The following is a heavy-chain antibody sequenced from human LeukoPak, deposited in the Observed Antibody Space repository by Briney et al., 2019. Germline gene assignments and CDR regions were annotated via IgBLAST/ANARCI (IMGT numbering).Heavy chain of an antibody. D-gene: IGHD5-12*01. CDR1: GFTFSSYA. J-gene: IGHJ4*02. CDR2: ISYDGSNK. V-gene: IGHV3-30-3*01. Sequence: GGSLRLSCAASGFTFSSYAMHWVRQAPGKGLEWVAVISYDGSNKYYADSVKGRFTISRDNSKNTLYLQMNSLRAEDTAVYYCASGARYSGYDGGLGYWGQGTLVTVSS. CDR3: ASGARYSGYDGGLGY.